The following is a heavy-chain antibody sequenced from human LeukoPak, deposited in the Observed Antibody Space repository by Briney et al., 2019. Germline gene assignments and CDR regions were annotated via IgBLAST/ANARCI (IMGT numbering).Heavy chain of an antibody. Sequence: ASVKVSCTASGYTFTSYDINWVRQATGQGLEWMGWMNPNSGNTGYAQKFQGRVTITRNTSISTAYMELSSLRSEDTAVYYCARACRLVVPVDKGYYMDVWGKGTTVTVSS. CDR1: GYTFTSYD. V-gene: IGHV1-8*03. CDR2: MNPNSGNT. J-gene: IGHJ6*03. D-gene: IGHD2-2*01. CDR3: ARACRLVVPVDKGYYMDV.